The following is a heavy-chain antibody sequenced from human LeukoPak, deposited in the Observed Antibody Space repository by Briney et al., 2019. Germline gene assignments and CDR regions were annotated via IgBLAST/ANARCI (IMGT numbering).Heavy chain of an antibody. CDR2: IYYSGST. V-gene: IGHV4-39*01. D-gene: IGHD2-21*01. J-gene: IGHJ3*02. CDR1: GGSISSSSYY. CDR3: ARAGDYSKAFDI. Sequence: SETLSLTCTVSGGSISSSSYYWGWIRQPPGKGLEWIGSIYYSGSTYYNPSLKSRVTISVDTSKNQFSLKLSSVTAADTAVYYCARAGDYSKAFDIWGQGTMVTVSS.